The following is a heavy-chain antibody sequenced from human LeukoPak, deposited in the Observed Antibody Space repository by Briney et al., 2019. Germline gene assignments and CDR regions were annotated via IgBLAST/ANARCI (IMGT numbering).Heavy chain of an antibody. CDR2: ISYDGSNK. CDR3: AKSMATTYYFDS. Sequence: GGSLRLSCAASGFTFSNYGMHWVRQAPGKGLEWVAVISYDGSNKYYADSVKGRFTISRDNSRNTLHLQMDSLRGDDTAVYYCAKSMATTYYFDSWGQGTLVTVSS. CDR1: GFTFSNYG. D-gene: IGHD5-24*01. V-gene: IGHV3-30*18. J-gene: IGHJ4*02.